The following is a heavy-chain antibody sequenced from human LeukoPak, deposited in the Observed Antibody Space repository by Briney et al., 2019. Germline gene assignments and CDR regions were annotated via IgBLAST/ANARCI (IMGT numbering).Heavy chain of an antibody. CDR1: GGSISGYY. D-gene: IGHD4-17*01. Sequence: SETLSLTCTVSGGSISGYYWSWIRQPPGKGLEWLGYIYHSGSTNYNPSLKSRVTISVDTSKNQFSLKLSSVTAADTAVYYCARRLARRGYGDYCDYWGQETLVTVSS. CDR2: IYHSGST. J-gene: IGHJ4*02. CDR3: ARRLARRGYGDYCDY. V-gene: IGHV4-59*08.